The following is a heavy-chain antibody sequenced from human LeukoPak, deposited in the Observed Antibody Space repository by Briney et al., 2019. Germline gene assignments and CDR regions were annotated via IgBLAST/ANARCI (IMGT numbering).Heavy chain of an antibody. D-gene: IGHD3-22*01. V-gene: IGHV4-34*01. CDR2: INHSGST. J-gene: IGHJ4*02. CDR3: ARGYYYDSSGYYYFDY. CDR1: GGSISSYY. Sequence: ETLSLTCTVSGGSISSYYWSWIRQPPGKGLEWIGEINHSGSTNYNPSLKSRVTISVDTSKNQFSLKLSSVTAADTAVYYCARGYYYDSSGYYYFDYWGQGTLVTVSS.